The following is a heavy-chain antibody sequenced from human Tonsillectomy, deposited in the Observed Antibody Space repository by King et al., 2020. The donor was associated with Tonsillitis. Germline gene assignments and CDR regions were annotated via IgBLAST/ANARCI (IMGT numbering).Heavy chain of an antibody. V-gene: IGHV4-31*03. Sequence: VQLQESGPRLVNPSQTLSLTCTVSGGSISSAGYYCTWIRQHPGKGLEWIGDISYSGNPFYSPSLKSRLTISLDTSKNQFSLRVSSVNAADTAVYYCASTTPPYYYYYMDVWGKGTTVTVSS. J-gene: IGHJ6*03. D-gene: IGHD1-1*01. CDR2: ISYSGNP. CDR3: ASTTPPYYYYYMDV. CDR1: GGSISSAGYY.